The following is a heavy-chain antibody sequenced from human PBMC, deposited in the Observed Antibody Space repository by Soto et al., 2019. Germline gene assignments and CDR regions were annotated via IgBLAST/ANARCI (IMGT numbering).Heavy chain of an antibody. CDR2: ISAYNGNT. CDR3: AREDTYYYDSSGYPLSY. J-gene: IGHJ4*02. CDR1: GYTFTSYG. Sequence: GASVKVSCKASGYTFTSYGISWVRQAPGQGLEWMGWISAYNGNTNYAQKLQGRVTMTTDTSTSTAYMELRSLRPDDTAVYYCAREDTYYYDSSGYPLSYWGQGTLVTVSS. V-gene: IGHV1-18*04. D-gene: IGHD3-22*01.